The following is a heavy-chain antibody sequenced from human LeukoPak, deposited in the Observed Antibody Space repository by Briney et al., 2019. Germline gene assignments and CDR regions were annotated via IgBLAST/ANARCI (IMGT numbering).Heavy chain of an antibody. CDR2: ISAYNGNT. D-gene: IGHD1-26*01. J-gene: IGHJ4*02. V-gene: IGHV1-18*01. Sequence: GASVTVSSTASGYTFTSYGIGWVRPAPGQGREWMGWISAYNGNTNYAQKLQGRVTMTTDTSTSTAYMELRSLRSDDTAVYDCARAPVGASAFDYWGQGTLVTVSS. CDR3: ARAPVGASAFDY. CDR1: GYTFTSYG.